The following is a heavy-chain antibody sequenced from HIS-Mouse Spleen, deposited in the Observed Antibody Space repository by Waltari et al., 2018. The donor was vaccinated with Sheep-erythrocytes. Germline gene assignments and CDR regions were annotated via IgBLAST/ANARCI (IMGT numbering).Heavy chain of an antibody. Sequence: QVQLQESGPGLVKPSETLSLTCTVAAGSISSYYWSWTRQPPGKGLGWFGYIYYSGSTNYNPSLKSRVTISVDTSKNQFSLKLSSVTAADTAVYYCARLELGQFDYWGQGTLVTVSS. V-gene: IGHV4-59*08. J-gene: IGHJ4*02. D-gene: IGHD1-26*01. CDR3: ARLELGQFDY. CDR1: AGSISSYY. CDR2: IYYSGST.